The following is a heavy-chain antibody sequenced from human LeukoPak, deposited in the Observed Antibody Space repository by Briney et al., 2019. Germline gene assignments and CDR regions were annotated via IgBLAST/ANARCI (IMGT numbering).Heavy chain of an antibody. Sequence: PSETLSLTCTVSGGSISSYYWSWIRQRPGKGLEWIGYIYYSGSTNCNPSLKSRVTISVDTSKNQFSLKLSSVTAADTAVYYCALSRDGYNIDYWGQGTLVTVSS. CDR1: GGSISSYY. CDR3: ALSRDGYNIDY. V-gene: IGHV4-59*01. CDR2: IYYSGST. J-gene: IGHJ4*02. D-gene: IGHD5-12*01.